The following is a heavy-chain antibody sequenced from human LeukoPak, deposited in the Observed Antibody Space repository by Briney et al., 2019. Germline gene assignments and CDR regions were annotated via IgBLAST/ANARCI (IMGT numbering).Heavy chain of an antibody. CDR1: GFTFNNYA. Sequence: GGSLRLSCAASGFTFNNYALTWVRQAPGKGLEWVSSISSSGRTTYYADSVKGRFTISRDSSGNTLYLQMNSLRVEDTAIYYCAKRRSDNAPTIAYWGQGTLVTVSS. J-gene: IGHJ4*02. D-gene: IGHD3-3*01. CDR3: AKRRSDNAPTIAY. CDR2: ISSSGRTT. V-gene: IGHV3-23*01.